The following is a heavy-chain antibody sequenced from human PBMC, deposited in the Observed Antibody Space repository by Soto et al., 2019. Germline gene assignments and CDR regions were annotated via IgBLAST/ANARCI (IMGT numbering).Heavy chain of an antibody. CDR1: GFTFSSYA. J-gene: IGHJ4*02. CDR2: ISSNGGST. V-gene: IGHV3-64*01. CDR3: ARNPCGSGWAQVAN. D-gene: IGHD6-19*01. Sequence: EVQLVESGGGLVQPGGSLRLSCAASGFTFSSYAMHWVRQAPGKGLEYVSAISSNGGSTYYANSVKGRFTISRDNXXGTLSLQMVSLRAEDMAVYYCARNPCGSGWAQVANWGQGTLVTVSP.